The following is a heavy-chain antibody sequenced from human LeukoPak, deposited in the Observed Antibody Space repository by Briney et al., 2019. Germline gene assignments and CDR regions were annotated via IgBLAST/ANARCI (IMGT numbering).Heavy chain of an antibody. CDR2: IKQDGSEK. J-gene: IGHJ4*02. Sequence: GGSLRLSCAASGFTFSSYWMSWVRQTPGKGLEWVANIKQDGSEKYFVNSVKGRFTISRDNAKNSLYLQMNSLRAEDTAMYYCASLQINFDFWSGYYRVSDYWGQGTLVTVSS. CDR3: ASLQINFDFWSGYYRVSDY. V-gene: IGHV3-7*01. D-gene: IGHD3-3*01. CDR1: GFTFSSYW.